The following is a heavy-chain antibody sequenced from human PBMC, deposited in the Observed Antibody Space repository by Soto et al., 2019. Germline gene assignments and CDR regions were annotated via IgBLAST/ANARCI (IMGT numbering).Heavy chain of an antibody. CDR2: IYYSGST. Sequence: SETLSLTCTVSGGSISSYYWSWIRQPPGKGLEWIGYIYYSGSTNYNSSLKSRVTISVDTSKNQFSLKLTSVTAADTALYYCARDPVADAATTPTWFDPWGQGTLVTVFS. CDR1: GGSISSYY. V-gene: IGHV4-59*12. CDR3: ARDPVADAATTPTWFDP. D-gene: IGHD2-15*01. J-gene: IGHJ5*02.